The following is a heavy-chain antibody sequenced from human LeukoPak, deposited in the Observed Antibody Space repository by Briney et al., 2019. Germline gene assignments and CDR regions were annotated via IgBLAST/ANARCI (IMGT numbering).Heavy chain of an antibody. CDR1: GFTFRDYA. J-gene: IGHJ4*02. CDR3: AKEDSGSYNF. D-gene: IGHD1-26*01. V-gene: IGHV3-23*01. CDR2: ISGSGTYR. Sequence: PGGSLRLSCSASGFTFRDYAMSWVRQAPGKGLEWVSGISGSGTYRYYADSVKGRLTIHRDNSKNMMYLQINSLRVEDMAKYYCAKEDSGSYNFWGRGTRVTVSS.